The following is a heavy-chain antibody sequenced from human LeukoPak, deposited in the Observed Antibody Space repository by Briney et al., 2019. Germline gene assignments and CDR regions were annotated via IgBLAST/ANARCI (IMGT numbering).Heavy chain of an antibody. Sequence: PSETLSLTCTVSGGSISSSSYYWGWIRQPPGKGLEWIGYIYYSGSTNYNPSVKSRVTISVDTSKNQFSLKLSSVTAADTAVYYCARRLRVTNPFDYWGQGTLVTVSS. V-gene: IGHV4-61*05. CDR2: IYYSGST. J-gene: IGHJ4*02. CDR1: GGSISSSSYY. D-gene: IGHD3-16*01. CDR3: ARRLRVTNPFDY.